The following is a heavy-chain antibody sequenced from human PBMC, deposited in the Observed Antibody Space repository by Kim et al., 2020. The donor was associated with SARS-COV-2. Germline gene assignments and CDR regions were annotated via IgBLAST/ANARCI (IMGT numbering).Heavy chain of an antibody. V-gene: IGHV1-3*01. Sequence: KFSENFQGRVIVTRDTSASPAYMELSSLTSQDTAVYYCARGVGEQWLLFKYWGQGTLVTVSA. CDR3: ARGVGEQWLLFKY. D-gene: IGHD6-19*01. J-gene: IGHJ4*02.